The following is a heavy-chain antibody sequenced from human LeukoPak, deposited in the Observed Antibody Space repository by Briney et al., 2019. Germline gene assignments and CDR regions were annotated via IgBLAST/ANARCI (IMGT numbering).Heavy chain of an antibody. Sequence: SETLSLTCAVYGGSFSGYYWSWIRQPPGKGLEWIGSIYYSGSAYYNPSLKSRVTIYVDTSKNQFSLKLSSVTAADTAVYYCARLTYSSSAYWGQGTLVTVSS. J-gene: IGHJ4*02. D-gene: IGHD6-13*01. CDR1: GGSFSGYY. CDR3: ARLTYSSSAY. V-gene: IGHV4-34*01. CDR2: IYYSGSA.